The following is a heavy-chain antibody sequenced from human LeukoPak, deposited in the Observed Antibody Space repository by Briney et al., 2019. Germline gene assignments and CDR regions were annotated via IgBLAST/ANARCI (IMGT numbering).Heavy chain of an antibody. CDR2: INPNSGGT. V-gene: IGHV1-2*02. D-gene: IGHD1-26*01. CDR3: ARERRAIVGATVVWFDP. Sequence: GASVKVSCKASGYTFTGYYMHWVRQAPGQGLEWMGWINPNSGGTNYAQKFQGRVTMTRDTSISTAYMELSRLRSDDTAVYYCARERRAIVGATVVWFDPWGQGTLVTVSS. J-gene: IGHJ5*02. CDR1: GYTFTGYY.